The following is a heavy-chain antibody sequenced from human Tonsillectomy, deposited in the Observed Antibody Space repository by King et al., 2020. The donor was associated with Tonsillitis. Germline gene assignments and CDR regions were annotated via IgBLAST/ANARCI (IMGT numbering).Heavy chain of an antibody. V-gene: IGHV3-23*04. J-gene: IGHJ3*02. Sequence: DVQLVESGGGLVQPGGSLRLSCAASGITFSSYAMSWVRQAPGKGLEWVSAISGSGGSTYYADSVKGRFTISRDNSKNTLYLQMNSLRAEDTAVYYCAKSVYYDSSGYYYWGRDAFDIWGQGTMVTVSS. D-gene: IGHD3-22*01. CDR3: AKSVYYDSSGYYYWGRDAFDI. CDR2: ISGSGGST. CDR1: GITFSSYA.